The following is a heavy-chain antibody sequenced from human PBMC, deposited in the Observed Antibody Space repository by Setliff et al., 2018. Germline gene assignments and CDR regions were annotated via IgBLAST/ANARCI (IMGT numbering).Heavy chain of an antibody. J-gene: IGHJ6*03. V-gene: IGHV7-4-1*02. D-gene: IGHD3-10*01. Sequence: ASVKVSCKTSGYTFTTYAISWMRQAPGQGLEWMGWINTNTGNPSYAQDFTGRFVFSLDTSVSTAYLQISSLKAEDTAVYYCARASRFGTIVYKGYYYMDIWGKGTTVTVSS. CDR2: INTNTGNP. CDR3: ARASRFGTIVYKGYYYMDI. CDR1: GYTFTTYA.